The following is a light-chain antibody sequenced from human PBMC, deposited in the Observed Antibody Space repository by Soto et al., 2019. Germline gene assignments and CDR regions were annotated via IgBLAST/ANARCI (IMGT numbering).Light chain of an antibody. CDR1: QSVSSN. Sequence: EIVMTQSPATLSVSPGERATLSCRASQSVSSNLAWYQQKPGQAPRLLIYGASTRATGIPARFSGSGSGPEFALTISRLQSEDFAVYYCQQYNNWPPFTFGPGNKVDIK. J-gene: IGKJ3*01. CDR2: GAS. CDR3: QQYNNWPPFT. V-gene: IGKV3-15*01.